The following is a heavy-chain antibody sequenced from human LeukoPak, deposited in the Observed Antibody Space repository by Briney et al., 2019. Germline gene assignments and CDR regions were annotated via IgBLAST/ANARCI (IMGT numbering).Heavy chain of an antibody. CDR3: ARESKDFEATIFGWFDP. Sequence: SETLSLTCTVSGGSVSSGSYYWSWIQQPPGKGLEWIGYIYYSGSTNHNPSLKSRVTISVDTSKNQFSLKLSSVTAADTAVYYCARESKDFEATIFGWFDPWGQGTLVTVSS. V-gene: IGHV4-61*01. CDR1: GGSVSSGSYY. J-gene: IGHJ5*02. CDR2: IYYSGST. D-gene: IGHD3-3*01.